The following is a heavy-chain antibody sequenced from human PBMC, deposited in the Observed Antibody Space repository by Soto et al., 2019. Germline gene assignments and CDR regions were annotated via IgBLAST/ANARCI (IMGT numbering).Heavy chain of an antibody. D-gene: IGHD6-13*01. CDR2: IYYSGST. J-gene: IGHJ6*03. CDR1: GGSISRYY. CDR3: ARDAAAHTYYYMDV. Sequence: SETLSLTCTVSGGSISRYYWNWIRQPPGKGLEWIGYIYYSGSTNYNPSLKSRVTISVDTSKNQFSLKLSSVTAADTAVYYCARDAAAHTYYYMDVWGKGTTVTVSS. V-gene: IGHV4-59*01.